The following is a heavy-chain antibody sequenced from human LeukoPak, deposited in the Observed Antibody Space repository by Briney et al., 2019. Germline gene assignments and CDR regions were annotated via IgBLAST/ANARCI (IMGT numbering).Heavy chain of an antibody. CDR1: GYTFTSYG. D-gene: IGHD2-2*02. J-gene: IGHJ5*02. CDR2: IIPILGIA. Sequence: GASVKVSCKASGYTFTSYGISWVRQAPGQGLEWMGRIIPILGIANYAQKFQGRVTITADKSTSTAYMELSSLRSEDTAVYYCATWYCSSTSCYNGNWFDPWGQGTLVTVSS. CDR3: ATWYCSSTSCYNGNWFDP. V-gene: IGHV1-69*04.